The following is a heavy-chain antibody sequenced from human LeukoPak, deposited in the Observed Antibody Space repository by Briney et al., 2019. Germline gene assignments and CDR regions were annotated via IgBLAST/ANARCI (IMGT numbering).Heavy chain of an antibody. D-gene: IGHD1-1*01. CDR2: IKYDESEK. CDR1: GFTFSSFW. V-gene: IGHV3-7*01. J-gene: IGHJ4*02. CDR3: ARITTNGYFEY. Sequence: GGSLTLSCAASGFTFSSFWMGWVRQAPGKGLEWVASIKYDESEKHYVDSVKGRFTVSRDNAKNSLYLQMNNLRAEDTAVYFCARITTNGYFEYWGQGTLVTVSS.